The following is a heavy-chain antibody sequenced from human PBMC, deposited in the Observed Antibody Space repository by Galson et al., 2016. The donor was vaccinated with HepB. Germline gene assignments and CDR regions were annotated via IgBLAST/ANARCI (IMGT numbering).Heavy chain of an antibody. CDR3: ARTYYYDTSGYYRVFDI. Sequence: QSGAEVKKPGESLRISCKASGYTFTTYSISWVRQAPGQGLEWMGWISTYNGDTNYAQKLQGRVTMTTDTSTSTAYMELRSLTSDDTAVYYCARTYYYDTSGYYRVFDIWGQGTMVTVSS. D-gene: IGHD3-22*01. CDR1: GYTFTTYS. J-gene: IGHJ3*02. CDR2: ISTYNGDT. V-gene: IGHV1-18*01.